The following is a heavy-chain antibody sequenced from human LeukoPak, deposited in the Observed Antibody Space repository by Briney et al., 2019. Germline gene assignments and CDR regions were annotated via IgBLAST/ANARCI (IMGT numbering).Heavy chain of an antibody. D-gene: IGHD3-10*01. Sequence: PGGSLRLSCAASGFTFDDYAMHWVRQAPGKGLEWVSLISGDGGSTYYADSVKGQFTISRGNSKNSLYLQMNSLRTEDTALYYCAKVSGITMVRGVIGAFDIWGQGTMVTVSS. J-gene: IGHJ3*02. CDR2: ISGDGGST. CDR3: AKVSGITMVRGVIGAFDI. V-gene: IGHV3-43*02. CDR1: GFTFDDYA.